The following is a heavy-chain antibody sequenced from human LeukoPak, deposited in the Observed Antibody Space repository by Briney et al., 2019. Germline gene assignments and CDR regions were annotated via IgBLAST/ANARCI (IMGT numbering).Heavy chain of an antibody. CDR2: IYYSGST. V-gene: IGHV4-59*08. J-gene: IGHJ4*02. D-gene: IGHD3-22*01. Sequence: SETLSLTCTVSGGSISSYYWSWIRQPPGKGLEWIGYIYYSGSTNYNPSLKSRVTISVDTSKNLFSLKLSSVTAADTAVYYCARTPYYYEGYFDYWGQGTLVTVSS. CDR1: GGSISSYY. CDR3: ARTPYYYEGYFDY.